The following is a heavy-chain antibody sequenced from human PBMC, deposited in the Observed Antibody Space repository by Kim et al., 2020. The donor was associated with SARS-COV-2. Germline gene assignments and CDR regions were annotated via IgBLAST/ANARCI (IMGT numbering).Heavy chain of an antibody. CDR2: ISSSGSTI. D-gene: IGHD1-26*01. CDR3: ARSDRVSVSYGSAFDI. Sequence: GGSLRLSCAASGFTFSSYEMNWVRQAPGKGLEWVSYISSSGSTIYYADSVKGRFTISRDNAKNSLNLQMNSLRAEDTAVYYCARSDRVSVSYGSAFDIWGHETMVTVSS. CDR1: GFTFSSYE. V-gene: IGHV3-48*03. J-gene: IGHJ3*02.